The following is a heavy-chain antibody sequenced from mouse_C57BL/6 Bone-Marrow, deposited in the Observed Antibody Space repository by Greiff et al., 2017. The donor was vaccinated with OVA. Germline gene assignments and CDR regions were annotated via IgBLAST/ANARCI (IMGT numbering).Heavy chain of an antibody. J-gene: IGHJ4*01. V-gene: IGHV1-18*01. CDR1: GYTFTDYN. CDR2: INPNNGGT. CDR3: ARGESGYYAIDY. Sequence: EVQLQQSGPELVKPGASVKIPCKASGYTFTDYNMDWVKQSHGKSLEWIGDINPNNGGTIYNQKFKGKATLTVDKSSSTAYMELRSLTSEDSAVYYCARGESGYYAIDYWGQGTSVTVSS.